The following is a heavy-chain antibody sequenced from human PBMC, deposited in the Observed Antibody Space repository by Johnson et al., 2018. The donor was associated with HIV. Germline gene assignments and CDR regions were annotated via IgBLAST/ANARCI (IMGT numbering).Heavy chain of an antibody. CDR1: NFTFKDYY. CDR2: MSGSGFDT. J-gene: IGHJ3*02. V-gene: IGHV3-11*04. Sequence: QVQLVESGGDLIKPGGSLRLSCAASNFTFKDYYMNWIRQAPGTGLEWISYMSGSGFDTFYADSVQGRFTISRDNAKKSLYLQMSSLKAEDTAVYYCAKVMITFGGTLSVNAFDIWGQGTMVTVSS. CDR3: AKVMITFGGTLSVNAFDI. D-gene: IGHD3-16*01.